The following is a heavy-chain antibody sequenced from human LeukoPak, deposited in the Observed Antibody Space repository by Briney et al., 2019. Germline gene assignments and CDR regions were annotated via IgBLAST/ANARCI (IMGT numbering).Heavy chain of an antibody. Sequence: ASVKVSCKASGYTFTGYYMHWVRQAPGQGLEWMGWINPNSGGTNYAQKFQGGVTMTRDTSISTAYMELSRLRSDDTAVYYCARDLSSGWDYYYMDVWGKGTTVTISS. D-gene: IGHD6-19*01. J-gene: IGHJ6*03. CDR1: GYTFTGYY. CDR3: ARDLSSGWDYYYMDV. V-gene: IGHV1-2*02. CDR2: INPNSGGT.